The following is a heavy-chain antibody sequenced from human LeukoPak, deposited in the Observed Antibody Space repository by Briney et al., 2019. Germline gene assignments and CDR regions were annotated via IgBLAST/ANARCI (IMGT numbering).Heavy chain of an antibody. D-gene: IGHD3-10*01. V-gene: IGHV4-61*02. CDR2: IYTSGST. J-gene: IGHJ4*02. CDR1: GGPISSGSYY. Sequence: PSETLSLTCTVSGGPISSGSYYWSWIRQPAGKGLEWIGRIYTSGSTNYNPSLKSRVTISVDTSKNQFSLKLSSVTAADTAVYYCARTRYYYNSRSYGAPYYFDYWGQGTLVTVSS. CDR3: ARTRYYYNSRSYGAPYYFDY.